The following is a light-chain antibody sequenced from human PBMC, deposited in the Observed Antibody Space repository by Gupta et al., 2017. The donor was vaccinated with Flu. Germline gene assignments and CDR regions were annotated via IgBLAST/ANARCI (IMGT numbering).Light chain of an antibody. CDR1: SGSIASNY. Sequence: NFMLTQPHSVSESPGKTVTISCTRSSGSIASNYVQWYQQRPGSSPTTVIYEDNQRPSGGPDRFSGSIDSSSNSASLTISGLKTEDEADYYCQSYDSSNPVVFGGGIKLTVL. CDR3: QSYDSSNPVV. CDR2: EDN. V-gene: IGLV6-57*01. J-gene: IGLJ2*01.